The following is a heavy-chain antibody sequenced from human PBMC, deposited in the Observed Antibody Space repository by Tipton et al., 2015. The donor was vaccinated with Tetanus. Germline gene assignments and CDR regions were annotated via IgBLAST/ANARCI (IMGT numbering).Heavy chain of an antibody. D-gene: IGHD4-23*01. V-gene: IGHV4-61*08. CDR1: GGSVSSGAHL. J-gene: IGHJ4*02. CDR2: IYYTGNT. Sequence: LRLSCTVSGGSVSSGAHLWNWIRQSPGRGLEWIGYIYYTGNTNYNPSLKSRVTISADTTKKQFSLNLRSVTAADTAVYYCAGLPVGGGYSAHHYFLHWGQGTLVTVSS. CDR3: AGLPVGGGYSAHHYFLH.